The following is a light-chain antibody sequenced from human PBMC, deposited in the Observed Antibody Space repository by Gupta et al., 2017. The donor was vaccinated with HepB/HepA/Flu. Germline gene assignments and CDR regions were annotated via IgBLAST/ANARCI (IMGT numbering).Light chain of an antibody. Sequence: EIVMTQSPRSLPVTPGEPASISCRSSQSLEKSNGYNYLEWYLQKPGQSPQLLIQLGSNRASGVPDRVSGSGSGADFTLTISSVEADDVGVYYCMQALESPRTFGQGTKLEIK. J-gene: IGKJ2*02. CDR1: QSLEKSNGYNY. V-gene: IGKV2-28*01. CDR2: LGS. CDR3: MQALESPRT.